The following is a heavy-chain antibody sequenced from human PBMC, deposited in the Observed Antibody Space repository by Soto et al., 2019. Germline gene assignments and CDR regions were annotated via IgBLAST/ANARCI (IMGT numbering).Heavy chain of an antibody. J-gene: IGHJ4*02. V-gene: IGHV3-30-3*01. CDR2: ISYDGSNK. CDR3: ARAGGLLLDY. D-gene: IGHD2-15*01. Sequence: QVQLVESGGGVVQPGRSLRLSCAASGFTFSSYAMHWVRQAPGKGLEWVAVISYDGSNKYYADSVKGRFTISRDISKNTLYLPMNRLRAEDTAVYYCARAGGLLLDYWGQGTLVTVSS. CDR1: GFTFSSYA.